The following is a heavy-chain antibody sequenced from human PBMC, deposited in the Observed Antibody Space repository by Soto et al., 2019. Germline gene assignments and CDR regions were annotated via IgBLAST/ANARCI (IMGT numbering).Heavy chain of an antibody. V-gene: IGHV3-23*01. D-gene: IGHD7-27*01. CDR1: GFTFSNYA. CDR3: TKRVANWGPLED. CDR2: IGTSASDT. Sequence: EVEILESGGGLVQPGGSLRLSCTVSGFTFSNYAFTWARQAPGKGLEWVSTIGTSASDTNYADSVKGRFTTFRDNSTNTLFLQMNSLRAEDTAVYYCTKRVANWGPLEDWGQGALVTVSS. J-gene: IGHJ4*02.